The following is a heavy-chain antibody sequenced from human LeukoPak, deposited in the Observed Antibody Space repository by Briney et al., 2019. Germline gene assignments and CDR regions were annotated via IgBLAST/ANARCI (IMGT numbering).Heavy chain of an antibody. CDR2: IYSGGST. J-gene: IGHJ4*02. V-gene: IGHV3-53*05. CDR3: ARVAVSSSSDYFDY. CDR1: GFAVSSNY. Sequence: GGSLRLSCAASGFAVSSNYMSWVRQAPGKGLEWVSVIYSGGSTYYADSVKGRFTISRDNSKNTLYLQMNSLRGEDTAVYYCARVAVSSSSDYFDYWGQGTLVTVSS. D-gene: IGHD6-6*01.